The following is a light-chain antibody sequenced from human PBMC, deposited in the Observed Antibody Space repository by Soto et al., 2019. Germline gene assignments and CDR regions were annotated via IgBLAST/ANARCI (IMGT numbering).Light chain of an antibody. CDR2: DAS. CDR3: QQYSTYST. J-gene: IGKJ5*01. V-gene: IGKV1-5*01. CDR1: QSISRW. Sequence: DIQMTQSPSTLSASVGDRVTTTCRASQSISRWLAWYQQKPGKAPQALIYDASSLKSGVPSRFSGNGSGTEFTLTISSLQPDDFATYYCQQYSTYSTFGQGTRLEIK.